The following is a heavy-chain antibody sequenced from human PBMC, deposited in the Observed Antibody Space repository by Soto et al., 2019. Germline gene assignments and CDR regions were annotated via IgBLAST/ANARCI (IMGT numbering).Heavy chain of an antibody. Sequence: PGESLKISSKGSGFDFISYYINWVRQMPGKGLEWMGRIDPTDSSTTYSPSFQGHVTFSADKSISTAYLQWSSLKASDTAMYYCARSYYYGSVWGQGTKVTVS. CDR2: IDPTDSST. D-gene: IGHD3-10*01. CDR1: GFDFISYY. J-gene: IGHJ6*02. CDR3: ARSYYYGSV. V-gene: IGHV5-10-1*01.